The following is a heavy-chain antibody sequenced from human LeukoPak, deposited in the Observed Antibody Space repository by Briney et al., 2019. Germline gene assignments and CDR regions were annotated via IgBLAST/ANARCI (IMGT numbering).Heavy chain of an antibody. CDR3: ATTTVAGFSEYFQH. CDR2: INPNIGGT. V-gene: IGHV1-2*02. D-gene: IGHD6-19*01. Sequence: ASVKVSRKASGYTFTGYYMHWVRQAPGQGRGWMGWINPNIGGTNYAQKFQGRITMTRDTSISTAYMELSRLRSDDTAVYYCATTTVAGFSEYFQHWGQGTLVTVSS. CDR1: GYTFTGYY. J-gene: IGHJ1*01.